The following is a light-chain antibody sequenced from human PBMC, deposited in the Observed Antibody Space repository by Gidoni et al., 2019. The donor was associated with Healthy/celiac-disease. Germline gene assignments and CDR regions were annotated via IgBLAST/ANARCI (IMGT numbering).Light chain of an antibody. CDR3: QQYDNYSPTT. CDR2: KAS. V-gene: IGKV1-5*03. Sequence: DIQMTQSPSTLSASVGARVTITCRASQSISSWLAWYQQKPGKAPKVLIYKASSLESGVPSRFSGSGSGTEFTLTISSLQPDDFATYYCQQYDNYSPTTFGQGTKVEIK. J-gene: IGKJ1*01. CDR1: QSISSW.